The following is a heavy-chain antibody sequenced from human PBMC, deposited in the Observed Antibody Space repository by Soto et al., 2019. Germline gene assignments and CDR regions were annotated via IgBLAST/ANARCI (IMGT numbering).Heavy chain of an antibody. CDR2: IYHSGST. D-gene: IGHD2-15*01. CDR3: ARYCSGGSCYSHFDY. V-gene: IGHV4-30-2*01. Sequence: QLQLQESGSGLVKPSQTLSLTCAVSGGSISSGGYSWSWIRQPPGKGLEWIGYIYHSGSTYYNPSLKSRVTISVDRSKNQFSLKLSSVTAADTAVYYCARYCSGGSCYSHFDYWGQGTLVTVSS. J-gene: IGHJ4*02. CDR1: GGSISSGGYS.